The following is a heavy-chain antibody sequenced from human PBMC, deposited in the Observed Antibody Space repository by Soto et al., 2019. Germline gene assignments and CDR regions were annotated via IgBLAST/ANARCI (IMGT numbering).Heavy chain of an antibody. J-gene: IGHJ4*02. CDR1: GFTFSSYA. V-gene: IGHV3-30*18. D-gene: IGHD3-22*01. Sequence: VGSLRLSCGASGFTFSSYAMHWVRQAPGKGLEWVAVISYDGGNKYYADSVKGRFTISRDNSKNTLYLQMNSLRPEDTAVHYCAKGFYDIAGYVIDYWGQGTLVTVSS. CDR2: ISYDGGNK. CDR3: AKGFYDIAGYVIDY.